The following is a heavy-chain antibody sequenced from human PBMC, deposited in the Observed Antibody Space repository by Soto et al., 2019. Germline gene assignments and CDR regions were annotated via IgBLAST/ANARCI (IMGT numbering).Heavy chain of an antibody. CDR2: ISGSGGSA. CDR1: GFTFSSYA. CDR3: AKVARDYYDSSGPHWFDP. D-gene: IGHD3-22*01. J-gene: IGHJ5*02. Sequence: GGSLRLSCAASGFTFSSYAMSWVRQAPGKGLEWVSAISGSGGSAYYAYSVKGRFTISRDNSKNTLYLQMNSLRAEDTAVYYCAKVARDYYDSSGPHWFDPWGQGTLVTVSS. V-gene: IGHV3-23*01.